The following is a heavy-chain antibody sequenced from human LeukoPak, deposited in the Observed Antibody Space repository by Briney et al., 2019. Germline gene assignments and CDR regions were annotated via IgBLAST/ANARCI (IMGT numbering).Heavy chain of an antibody. CDR3: ARSTYYDFWTGPGGMDV. J-gene: IGHJ6*02. CDR1: GFTFSDYY. D-gene: IGHD3-3*01. Sequence: GGSLRLSCAASGFTFSDYYMSWIRQAPGKGLAWVSYISSSGSTIYYADSVKGRFTISRDNAKNSLYLQMNSLRAEDTAVYYCARSTYYDFWTGPGGMDVWGQGTTVTVSS. V-gene: IGHV3-11*01. CDR2: ISSSGSTI.